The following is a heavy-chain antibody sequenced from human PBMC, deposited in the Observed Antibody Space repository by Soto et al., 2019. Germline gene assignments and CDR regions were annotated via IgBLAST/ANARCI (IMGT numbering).Heavy chain of an antibody. V-gene: IGHV4-34*01. Sequence: PSETLSLTCAVYGGSFSGCYWSWIRQPPGKGLEWIGEINHSGSTNYNPSLKSRVTISVDTSKNQFSLKLSSVTAADTAVYYCARWVPYVTAAALSFDPWGKGAMVTVSS. J-gene: IGHJ5*02. CDR3: ARWVPYVTAAALSFDP. CDR1: GGSFSGCY. CDR2: INHSGST. D-gene: IGHD6-25*01.